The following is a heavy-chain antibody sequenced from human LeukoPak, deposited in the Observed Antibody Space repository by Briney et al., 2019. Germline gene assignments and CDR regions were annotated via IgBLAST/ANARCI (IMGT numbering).Heavy chain of an antibody. V-gene: IGHV1-69*13. J-gene: IGHJ6*02. CDR1: GGTFSSYA. CDR2: IIPIFDTA. CDR3: ARGVGSWSYYIPSYYYYGMDV. Sequence: SVKVSCKASGGTFSSYAISWVRQAPEQGLEWMGGIIPIFDTANYAQKFQGRVTMTADESTSTAYMELSSLRSEDTAVYYCARGVGSWSYYIPSYYYYGMDVWGQGTTVTVSS. D-gene: IGHD3-10*01.